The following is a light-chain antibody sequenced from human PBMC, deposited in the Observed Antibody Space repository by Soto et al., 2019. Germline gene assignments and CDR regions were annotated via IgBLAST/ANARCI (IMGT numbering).Light chain of an antibody. Sequence: EIVLTQSPGTLSLSPGERATLSCRASQSVSSSYLAWYQQKPGQAPRLLIYGASTRATGIPDRLSGSGSGTDFSLTISRLEPEDFAVYYCQHYGSLVLTFGGGTKVEIK. V-gene: IGKV3-20*01. CDR2: GAS. J-gene: IGKJ4*01. CDR1: QSVSSSY. CDR3: QHYGSLVLT.